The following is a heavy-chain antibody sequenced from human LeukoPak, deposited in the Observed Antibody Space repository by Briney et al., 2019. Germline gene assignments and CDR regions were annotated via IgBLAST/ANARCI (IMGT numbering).Heavy chain of an antibody. CDR2: INPSGGST. CDR1: GGTFSRYA. V-gene: IGHV1-46*01. CDR3: ARGLDSSGYPLDY. Sequence: ASVKVSCKASGGTFSRYAISWVRQAPGQGLEWMGIINPSGGSTSYAQKFQGRVTMTRDTSTSTVYMELSSLRSEDTAVYYCARGLDSSGYPLDYWGQGTLVTVSS. J-gene: IGHJ4*02. D-gene: IGHD3-22*01.